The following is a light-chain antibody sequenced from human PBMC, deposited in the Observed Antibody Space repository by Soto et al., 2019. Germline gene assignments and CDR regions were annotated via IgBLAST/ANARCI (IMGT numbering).Light chain of an antibody. V-gene: IGLV1-44*01. CDR3: AAWDDILNGYV. CDR1: SSNIESNT. Sequence: QAVLTQPPSASGTPGQRVTISCSGSSSNIESNTVTWYQQLPGTAPKLVIYSNYDRPSGVPDRFSGSTSGTSASLVIRGLQSEDEAGYYCAAWDDILNGYVFGGGTKLTVL. CDR2: SNY. J-gene: IGLJ1*01.